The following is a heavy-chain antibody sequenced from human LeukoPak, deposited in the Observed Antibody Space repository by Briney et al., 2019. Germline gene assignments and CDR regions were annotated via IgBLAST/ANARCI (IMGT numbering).Heavy chain of an antibody. CDR2: ITSSSTYI. J-gene: IGHJ4*02. V-gene: IGHV3-21*01. D-gene: IGHD3-16*02. CDR3: ARDSFSYDYVWGSYRHSYFDY. CDR1: GFTFSSYT. Sequence: GGSLRLSCAASGFTFSSYTMNWVRQAPGKGLEWVSSITSSSTYIYYADSVKGRFTVSRDNAKNSLFLQMSSLRAEDTAVYYCARDSFSYDYVWGSYRHSYFDYWGQGTLVTVSS.